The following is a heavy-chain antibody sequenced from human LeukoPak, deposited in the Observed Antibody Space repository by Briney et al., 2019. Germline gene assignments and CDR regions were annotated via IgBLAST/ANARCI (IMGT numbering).Heavy chain of an antibody. CDR1: GYTFTSYA. V-gene: IGHV7-4-1*02. CDR2: INTNTGNP. J-gene: IGHJ6*02. CDR3: ARGRDYYVSSGPSHYYYGMDV. D-gene: IGHD3-22*01. Sequence: GASVKVSCKDSGYTFTSYAMNWVRQAPGQGLEWMGWINTNTGNPTYAQGFTGRFVFSLDTSVSTAYLQISSLKAEDTAVYYCARGRDYYVSSGPSHYYYGMDVWGQGTTVTVSS.